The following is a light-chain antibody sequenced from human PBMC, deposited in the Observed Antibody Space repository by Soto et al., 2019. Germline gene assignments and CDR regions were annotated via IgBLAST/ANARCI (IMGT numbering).Light chain of an antibody. CDR1: QSVGRRY. V-gene: IGKV3-20*01. J-gene: IGKJ4*02. Sequence: IVLTQSPGTLSLSPGERATLSCRASQSVGRRYLAWYQQKPGQAPMLLIYDTSERASDIPDRFSGSGSGIDITRTNSSVVPEYYAVYYCPYPGTFGGGTKVEIK. CDR3: PYPGT. CDR2: DTS.